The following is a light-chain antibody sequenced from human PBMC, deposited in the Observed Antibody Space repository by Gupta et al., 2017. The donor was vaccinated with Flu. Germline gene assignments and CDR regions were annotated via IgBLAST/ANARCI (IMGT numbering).Light chain of an antibody. J-gene: IGKJ4*02. CDR3: LHDRNSPPA. Sequence: EVALTQSATTLSLSPGERATLSCMPTQNIRTTYLAWYQQKPGQAPRLLIYGASSRATGLPDRFSGSGSATDFTLTISRLEPEDFVVYYCLHDRNSPPAFGEGTKVEIK. V-gene: IGKV3-20*01. CDR1: QNIRTTY. CDR2: GAS.